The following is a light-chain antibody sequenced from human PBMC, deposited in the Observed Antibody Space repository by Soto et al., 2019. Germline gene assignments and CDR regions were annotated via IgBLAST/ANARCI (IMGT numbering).Light chain of an antibody. CDR2: DND. Sequence: QSVLTQPPSVPAAPGQKVTISCSGSSSNIGSNFVSWYQQLPGTAPKLLIYDNDKRPPGIPDRFSGSKSGTSATLGITGLQTGDEADYYCGTWDSSLSGVVFGGGTKLTVL. CDR3: GTWDSSLSGVV. CDR1: SSNIGSNF. J-gene: IGLJ2*01. V-gene: IGLV1-51*01.